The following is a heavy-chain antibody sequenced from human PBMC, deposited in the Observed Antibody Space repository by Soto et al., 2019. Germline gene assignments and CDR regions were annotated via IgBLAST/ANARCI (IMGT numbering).Heavy chain of an antibody. CDR2: IYHTGST. V-gene: IGHV4-4*02. J-gene: IGHJ4*02. D-gene: IGHD3-3*01. Sequence: QVQLLESGPGLVKPSGTMSLTCAVSRASITDAKWWSWVRQAPGKGLEWIGEIYHTGSTIYNPSHTSRVTISVDKSTNQFLLKLRPVTAADTAVYYCATYDFWRGLFDYWGQGILVTVSP. CDR3: ATYDFWRGLFDY. CDR1: RASITDAKW.